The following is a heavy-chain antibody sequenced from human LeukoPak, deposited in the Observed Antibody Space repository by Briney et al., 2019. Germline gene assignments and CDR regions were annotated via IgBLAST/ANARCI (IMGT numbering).Heavy chain of an antibody. Sequence: SETLSLTCTVSGGSISSGSYYWSWIRQPAGKGLEWIGRIYTSGSTNYNPPLKSRVTISVDTSKNQFSLKLSSVTAADTAVYYCARDGVLAGGDYYYYMDVWGKGTTVTVSS. V-gene: IGHV4-61*02. J-gene: IGHJ6*03. D-gene: IGHD2-8*02. CDR2: IYTSGST. CDR1: GGSISSGSYY. CDR3: ARDGVLAGGDYYYYMDV.